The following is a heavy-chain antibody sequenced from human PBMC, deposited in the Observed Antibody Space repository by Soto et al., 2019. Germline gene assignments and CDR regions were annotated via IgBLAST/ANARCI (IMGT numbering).Heavy chain of an antibody. CDR2: IIGSGGST. V-gene: IGHV3-23*01. D-gene: IGHD3-22*01. CDR3: AKDRNYYDSSGYDY. J-gene: IGHJ4*02. CDR1: GFTFNSYA. Sequence: GGSLRLSCAASGFTFNSYAMSWVRQAPGKGMEWVSTIIGSGGSTYYADSVKSRFSVSRDNSKNTLYLQMNSLRAEDTAVYYCAKDRNYYDSSGYDYWGQGTLVTVSS.